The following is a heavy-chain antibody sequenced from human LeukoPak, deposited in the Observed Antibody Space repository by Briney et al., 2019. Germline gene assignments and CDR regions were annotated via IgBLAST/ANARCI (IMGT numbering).Heavy chain of an antibody. Sequence: ASVKVSCKASGYTFTSYGISWVRQAPGQGFEWMGWISAYNGNTNYAQKLQGRVTMTTDTSTSTAYMELRSLRSDDTAVYYCARDSIVLMVYAMPNWFDPWGQGTLVTVSS. CDR2: ISAYNGNT. CDR3: ARDSIVLMVYAMPNWFDP. D-gene: IGHD2-8*01. J-gene: IGHJ5*02. V-gene: IGHV1-18*01. CDR1: GYTFTSYG.